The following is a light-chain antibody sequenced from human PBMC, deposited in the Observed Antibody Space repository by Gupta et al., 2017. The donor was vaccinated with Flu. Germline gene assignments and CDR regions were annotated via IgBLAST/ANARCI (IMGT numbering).Light chain of an antibody. Sequence: DIVMTQSPEFLAVSLGERATIRCRSGQSRFDNSKKKDFLAWYQHKSGQPPKVLIYWASTRQSGVPDRFSGSGSGTDFTLTISSVQAEDVAVYYCQQYFYSPQSFGGGTTVEI. J-gene: IGKJ4*01. CDR2: WAS. V-gene: IGKV4-1*01. CDR3: QQYFYSPQS. CDR1: QSRFDNSKKKDF.